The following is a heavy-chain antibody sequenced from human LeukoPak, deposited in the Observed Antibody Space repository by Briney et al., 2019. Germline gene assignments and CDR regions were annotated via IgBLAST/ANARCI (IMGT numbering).Heavy chain of an antibody. D-gene: IGHD6-13*01. CDR2: KWNGGST. CDR3: ARVSGSSSLGYYFDY. J-gene: IGHJ4*02. Sequence: PGGSLRLSCAASGFTFDDYGMSWVRQAPGKGLEWVSGKWNGGSTGSADPVKGRFTISRDNAKNFLYLQMNSLRAEDTALYYCARVSGSSSLGYYFDYWGQGTLVTVSS. CDR1: GFTFDDYG. V-gene: IGHV3-20*04.